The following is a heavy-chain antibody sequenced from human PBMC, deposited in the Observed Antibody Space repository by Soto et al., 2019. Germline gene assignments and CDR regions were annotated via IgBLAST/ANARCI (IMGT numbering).Heavy chain of an antibody. CDR1: GFTFSSYA. Sequence: GGSLRLSCAASGFTFSSYAMHWVRQAPGKGLEWVAVISYDGSNKYYTDSVKGRFTISRDNSKNTLYLQMNSLRAEDTAVYYCARPQTEIAVAGRGRFDYWGQGTLVTVSS. D-gene: IGHD6-19*01. V-gene: IGHV3-30-3*01. J-gene: IGHJ4*02. CDR2: ISYDGSNK. CDR3: ARPQTEIAVAGRGRFDY.